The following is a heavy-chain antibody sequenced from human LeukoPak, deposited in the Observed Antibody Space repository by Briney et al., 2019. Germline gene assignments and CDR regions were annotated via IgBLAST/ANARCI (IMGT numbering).Heavy chain of an antibody. V-gene: IGHV3-21*01. J-gene: IGHJ4*02. CDR3: ARDLSGVTGYTYGRGIDY. Sequence: GGSLRLSCAASGFTFSSYSMNWVRQAPGKGLEWVSSISRTGSYIYYADLVKGRFTISRDNAKNSLYLQMNSLRAEDTAVYYCARDLSGVTGYTYGRGIDYWGQGTLVTVSS. CDR2: ISRTGSYI. D-gene: IGHD5-18*01. CDR1: GFTFSSYS.